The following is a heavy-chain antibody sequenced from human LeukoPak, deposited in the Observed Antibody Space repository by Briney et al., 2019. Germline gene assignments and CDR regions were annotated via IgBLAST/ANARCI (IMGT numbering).Heavy chain of an antibody. D-gene: IGHD6-19*01. Sequence: SETLSLTCAVYGGSFSGYYWSWIRQPPGKGLEWIGEINHSGSTNYNPSLKSRVTISVDTSKNQFSLKLSSVTAADTAVYYCARGIAVAGRSWFDPWGQGTLVTVSS. J-gene: IGHJ5*02. CDR3: ARGIAVAGRSWFDP. CDR1: GGSFSGYY. CDR2: INHSGST. V-gene: IGHV4-34*01.